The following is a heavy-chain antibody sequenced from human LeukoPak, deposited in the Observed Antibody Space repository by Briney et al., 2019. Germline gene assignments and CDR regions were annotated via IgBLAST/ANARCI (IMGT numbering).Heavy chain of an antibody. CDR1: GYTFTGYY. CDR3: ARGQWLAYPID. Sequence: ASVTVSCTASGYTFTGYYMHWVRQAPGQGLEWMGRINPNSGGTNYAQKFQGRVTMTRDTSISTAYMELSRLRSDDTAVYYCARGQWLAYPIDWGQGTLVTVSS. J-gene: IGHJ4*02. V-gene: IGHV1-2*06. D-gene: IGHD6-19*01. CDR2: INPNSGGT.